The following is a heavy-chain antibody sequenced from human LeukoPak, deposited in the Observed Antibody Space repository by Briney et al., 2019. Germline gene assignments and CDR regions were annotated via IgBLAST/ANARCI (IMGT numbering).Heavy chain of an antibody. D-gene: IGHD3-3*01. CDR2: ISGSGGST. J-gene: IGHJ4*02. V-gene: IGHV3-23*01. CDR1: RFTFSSYA. CDR3: AKDPVPYYDFWSGYPRFDY. Sequence: PGGSLRLSCAASRFTFSSYAMSWVRQAPGKGLEWVSAISGSGGSTYYADSVKGRFTISRDNSKNTLYLQMNSLRAEDTAVYYCAKDPVPYYDFWSGYPRFDYWGQGTLVTVSS.